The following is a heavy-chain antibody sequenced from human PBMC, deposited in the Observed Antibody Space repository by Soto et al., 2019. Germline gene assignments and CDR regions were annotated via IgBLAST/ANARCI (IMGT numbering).Heavy chain of an antibody. CDR1: GGSISSYY. Sequence: QVQLQESGPGLVKPSETLSLTCTVSGGSISSYYWSWIRQPPGKGLEWIGYIYYSGSTNYNPSLKSRVTISVDTSKNQFSLKLSSVTAADTAVYYCARAGKEDVCLDYWGQGTLVTVSS. CDR2: IYYSGST. V-gene: IGHV4-59*01. J-gene: IGHJ4*02. D-gene: IGHD3-10*01. CDR3: ARAGKEDVCLDY.